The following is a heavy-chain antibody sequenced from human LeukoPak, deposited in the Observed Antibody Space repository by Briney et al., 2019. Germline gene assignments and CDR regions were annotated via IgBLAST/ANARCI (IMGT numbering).Heavy chain of an antibody. D-gene: IGHD3-3*01. V-gene: IGHV1-2*02. CDR3: GRVTIFSPSHYYGMDV. J-gene: IGHJ6*02. CDR1: GYTFTDYY. CDR2: IKANSGDT. Sequence: ASVKVSCKASGYTFTDYYIHWVRQAPGQGPEWMGWIKANSGDTNYAQKFQGRVTLTRDKYINTAYMEVNRLRSDDPAVYCCGRVTIFSPSHYYGMDVWGQGPAVTVSS.